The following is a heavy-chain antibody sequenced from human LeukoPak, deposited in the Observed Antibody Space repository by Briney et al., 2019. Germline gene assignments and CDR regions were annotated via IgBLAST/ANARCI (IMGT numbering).Heavy chain of an antibody. V-gene: IGHV3-33*01. J-gene: IGHJ4*02. CDR2: IWYDGSNK. CDR1: GFTFSSYG. D-gene: IGHD2-2*01. CDR3: ARGLPPVTRVH. Sequence: GGSLRLSCAASGFTFSSYGMHWVRQAPGKGLEWVAVIWYDGSNKYYADSVKGRFTISRDNSKNTLYLQMNSLRAEDTAVYYCARGLPPVTRVHWGQGTLVTVSS.